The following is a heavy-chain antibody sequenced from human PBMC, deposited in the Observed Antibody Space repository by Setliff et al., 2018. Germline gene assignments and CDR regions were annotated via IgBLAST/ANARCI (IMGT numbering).Heavy chain of an antibody. CDR3: ARYPSKLPELGIYGWIDY. CDR2: VYYTGIT. J-gene: IGHJ4*02. CDR1: GSPISSDYC. Sequence: SETLSLTCVVSGSPISSDYCWGWIRQPPGKGLEWIGNVYYTGITYYNPSLKSRVTMSVDTSKDQFSLKLASVTAADTAVYYCARYPSKLPELGIYGWIDYWGLGTLVTVPQ. V-gene: IGHV4-38-2*01. D-gene: IGHD3-16*01.